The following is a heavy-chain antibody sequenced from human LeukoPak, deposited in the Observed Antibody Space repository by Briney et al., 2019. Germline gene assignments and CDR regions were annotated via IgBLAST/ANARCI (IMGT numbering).Heavy chain of an antibody. CDR1: GYTFTNYY. CDR2: INPSGGST. Sequence: ASVKVSCKASGYTFTNYYMHWVRQAPGQGLEWMGIINPSGGSTSYAQNFQGRVTMTRDTSTSTVYMELSSLRSEDTAVYYCAREEAYYYGSGTPLGYYGMDVWGQGTTVTVSS. D-gene: IGHD3-10*01. J-gene: IGHJ6*02. CDR3: AREEAYYYGSGTPLGYYGMDV. V-gene: IGHV1-46*01.